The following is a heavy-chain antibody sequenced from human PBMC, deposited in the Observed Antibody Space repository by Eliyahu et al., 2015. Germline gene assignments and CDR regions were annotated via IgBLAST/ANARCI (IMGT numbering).Heavy chain of an antibody. CDR3: AKDVRPGARGNWFDA. Sequence: EVQLVESGGGLVQPGGXLXLSCAASEFXFSNSAMSWVRQAPGKGLAWXXAILNNGVKTYXADSVKGRFTISRDNSKNTLYLQMNSLRVEDTAIYYCAKDVRPGARGNWFDAWGQGTLVTVSS. V-gene: IGHV3-23*04. J-gene: IGHJ5*02. CDR1: EFXFSNSA. D-gene: IGHD2-2*01. CDR2: ILNNGVKT.